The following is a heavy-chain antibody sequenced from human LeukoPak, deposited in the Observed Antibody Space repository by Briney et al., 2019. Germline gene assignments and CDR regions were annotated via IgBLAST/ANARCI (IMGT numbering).Heavy chain of an antibody. V-gene: IGHV3-15*01. J-gene: IGHJ6*03. Sequence: PGGSLRLSCAASGFTFSNAWMSWVRQAPGKGLEWVGRIKSKTDGGTTDYAAPVKGRFTISRDDSKNTLYLQMNSLKTEDTAVYYCTTMVLSGYCSGGSCYPGLNYYYYMDVWGKGTTVTISS. D-gene: IGHD2-15*01. CDR1: GFTFSNAW. CDR2: IKSKTDGGTT. CDR3: TTMVLSGYCSGGSCYPGLNYYYYMDV.